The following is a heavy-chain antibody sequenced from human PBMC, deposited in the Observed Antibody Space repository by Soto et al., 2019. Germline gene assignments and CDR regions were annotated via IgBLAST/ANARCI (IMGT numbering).Heavy chain of an antibody. CDR1: GFTFSSYA. J-gene: IGHJ4*02. Sequence: QVQLVESGGGVVQPGRSLRLSCAASGFTFSSYAMHWVRQAPGKGLEWVAVISYDGSNKYYADSVKGRFTISRDNSKNTLYIQMKSLRAEDTAVYYCARDLLGYAEITTIFDYWGQGTLVTVSS. CDR2: ISYDGSNK. CDR3: ARDLLGYAEITTIFDY. V-gene: IGHV3-30*14. D-gene: IGHD2-8*01.